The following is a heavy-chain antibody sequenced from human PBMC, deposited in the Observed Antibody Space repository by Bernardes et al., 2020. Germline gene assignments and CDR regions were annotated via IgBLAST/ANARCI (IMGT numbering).Heavy chain of an antibody. D-gene: IGHD2-2*01. CDR3: ARMRGVPGQIDY. CDR2: INHSGST. V-gene: IGHV4-34*01. CDR1: GGSFSGYY. Sequence: SETLSLTCAVYGGSFSGYYWSWIRQSPGKGLEWIGEINHSGSTSYNPSLKSRVTISVDTSKNQFTLKLSSVTAADTAVYYCARMRGVPGQIDYWGQGTLVTVSS. J-gene: IGHJ4*02.